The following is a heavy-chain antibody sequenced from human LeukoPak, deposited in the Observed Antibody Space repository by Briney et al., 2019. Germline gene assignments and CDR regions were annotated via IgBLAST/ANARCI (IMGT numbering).Heavy chain of an antibody. CDR1: GFTFSYYP. D-gene: IGHD1-26*01. J-gene: IGHJ3*02. CDR2: ISSHGDRT. V-gene: IGHV3-64*01. CDR3: ARGMGVLPDGFDM. Sequence: PGGSLRLSCAASGFTFSYYPMHWVRQAPGEGLEYVSTISSHGDRTYYATSVKGRFTMSRDNSKNMLYLQMGSLRAEDMAVYYCARGMGVLPDGFDMWGQGTMVTVSS.